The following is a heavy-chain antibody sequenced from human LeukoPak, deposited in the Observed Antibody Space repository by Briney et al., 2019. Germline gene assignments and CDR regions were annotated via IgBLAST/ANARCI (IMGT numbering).Heavy chain of an antibody. V-gene: IGHV3-23*01. CDR2: ISGGGAVT. CDR3: AKDPRAATIEIFEY. J-gene: IGHJ4*02. CDR1: GFTFISYA. D-gene: IGHD5-12*01. Sequence: PGGSLRLSCAASGFTFISYAISWVRQAPGKGLEWVSSISGGGAVTYSADSVKGRFTISRDNSKNTVYLQMNSLRAEDTAVYYCAKDPRAATIEIFEYWGQGTLVTVSS.